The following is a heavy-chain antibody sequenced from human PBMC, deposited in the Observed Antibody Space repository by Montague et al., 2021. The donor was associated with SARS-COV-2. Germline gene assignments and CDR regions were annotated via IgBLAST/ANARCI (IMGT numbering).Heavy chain of an antibody. CDR1: GASVSSSD. Sequence: SETLSLTCTVPGASVSSSDWGWIRQSPGKGLEWIGYFYSVGSTDYNPSLKSRVTISRDTSKNQFSLKERSVTAADTAIYYCARETMTADAFDIWGQGTMVTVSS. D-gene: IGHD1-14*01. J-gene: IGHJ3*02. CDR2: FYSVGST. CDR3: ARETMTADAFDI. V-gene: IGHV4-59*02.